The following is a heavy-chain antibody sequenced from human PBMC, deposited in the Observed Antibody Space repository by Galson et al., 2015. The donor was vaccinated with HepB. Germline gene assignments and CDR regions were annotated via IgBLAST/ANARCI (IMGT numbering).Heavy chain of an antibody. J-gene: IGHJ4*02. Sequence: CAISGDSVSSNSAAWNWIRQSPSRGLEWLGRTYYRSKWYNDYAVSVKSRITINPDTSKNQFSLQLNSVTPEDTAVYYCASGWAAAGTRYFDYWGQGTLVTVSS. CDR2: TYYRSKWYN. CDR1: GDSVSSNSAA. D-gene: IGHD6-13*01. V-gene: IGHV6-1*01. CDR3: ASGWAAAGTRYFDY.